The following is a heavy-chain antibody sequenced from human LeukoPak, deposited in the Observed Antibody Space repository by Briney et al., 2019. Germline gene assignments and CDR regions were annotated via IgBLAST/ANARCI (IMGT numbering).Heavy chain of an antibody. D-gene: IGHD3-22*01. CDR1: AGSICNSY. Sequence: SETLSLTCAVSAGSICNSYWSWARQPPGKGLEVIGYISTVGDINYNPSLRRRATMSINTSNNQLSLTLTSVTTADTAVYFCVRGPGRGYDLEPWGQGSLVTVSS. J-gene: IGHJ5*02. CDR2: ISTVGDI. CDR3: VRGPGRGYDLEP. V-gene: IGHV4-4*08.